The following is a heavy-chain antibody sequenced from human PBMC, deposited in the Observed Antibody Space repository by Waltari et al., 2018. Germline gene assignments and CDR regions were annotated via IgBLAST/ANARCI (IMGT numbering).Heavy chain of an antibody. CDR3: APTGVDAFDI. CDR2: ISSSSSYI. CDR1: GFTFSSSS. J-gene: IGHJ3*02. V-gene: IGHV3-21*01. Sequence: EVLLVESGGGLVQPGGSLRLSCSASGFTFSSSSMNWVRQAPGKGLEWVSSISSSSSYIYYADSVKGRFTISRDNAKNSLYLQMNSLRAEDTAVYYCAPTGVDAFDIWGQGTMVTVSS. D-gene: IGHD2-15*01.